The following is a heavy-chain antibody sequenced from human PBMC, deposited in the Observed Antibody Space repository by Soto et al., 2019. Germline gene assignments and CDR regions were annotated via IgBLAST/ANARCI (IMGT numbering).Heavy chain of an antibody. V-gene: IGHV1-18*01. D-gene: IGHD6-13*01. CDR1: GYTFTNYG. J-gene: IGHJ4*02. CDR3: ARDQAAGGDLDY. Sequence: QVQLVQSGAEVKEPGASVKVSCKTSGYTFTNYGISWVRQAPGQGLEWMGWISTYNGNTNYAQKLQGRVTMTTDTSTSTAYVEVRSLRSDDTAVYYCARDQAAGGDLDYWGQGTLVTVSS. CDR2: ISTYNGNT.